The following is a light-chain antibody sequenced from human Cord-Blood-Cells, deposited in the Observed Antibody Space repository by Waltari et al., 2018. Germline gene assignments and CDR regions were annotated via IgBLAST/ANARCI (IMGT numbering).Light chain of an antibody. CDR1: QSVLYSSNNKNN. V-gene: IGKV4-1*01. Sequence: DIVMTQSPDSLAVSLGERANINCKSSQSVLYSSNNKNNLAWYHQKPGQPPKLLIYWASTRESGVPDRFSGSGSGTDFTLTISSLQAEDVAVYYCQQYYSTPYTFGQGTKLEIK. J-gene: IGKJ2*01. CDR2: WAS. CDR3: QQYYSTPYT.